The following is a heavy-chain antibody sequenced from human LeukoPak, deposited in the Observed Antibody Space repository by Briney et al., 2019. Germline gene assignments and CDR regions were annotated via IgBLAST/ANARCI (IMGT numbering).Heavy chain of an antibody. CDR3: ARGDYGDYDNAFDI. J-gene: IGHJ3*02. CDR1: GDSISSNNYF. V-gene: IGHV4-61*05. CDR2: IYYSGST. D-gene: IGHD4-17*01. Sequence: SETLSLTCTVSGDSISSNNYFWGWICQPPGKGLEWIGYIYYSGSTNYNPSLKSRVTISVDTSKNQFSLKLSSVTAADTAVYYCARGDYGDYDNAFDIWGQGTMVTVSS.